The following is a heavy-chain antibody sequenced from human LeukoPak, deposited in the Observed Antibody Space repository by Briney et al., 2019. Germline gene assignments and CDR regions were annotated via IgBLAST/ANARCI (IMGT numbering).Heavy chain of an antibody. D-gene: IGHD5-12*01. J-gene: IGHJ4*02. V-gene: IGHV3-33*01. Sequence: PGGSLRLSCAASGFTFSSHGMHWVRQAPGKGLEWVAVIWYDGSNKYYADSVKGRFTISRDNSKNTLFLQMNSLRAEDTAVYYCARGSSGYDSHPKRWGQGTLVTVSS. CDR3: ARGSSGYDSHPKR. CDR1: GFTFSSHG. CDR2: IWYDGSNK.